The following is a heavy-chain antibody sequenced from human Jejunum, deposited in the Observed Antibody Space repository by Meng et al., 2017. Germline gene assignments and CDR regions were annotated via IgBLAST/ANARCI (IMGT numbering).Heavy chain of an antibody. J-gene: IGHJ4*02. CDR2: ISDSGST. V-gene: IGHV4-59*11. D-gene: IGHD3-9*01. CDR3: ARHSPPYDVLTGPLDY. CDR1: GGSISSHY. Sequence: SETLSLTCTVSGGSISSHYWSWIRQPPGKGLEWIGYISDSGSTNYNPSLKSRVTISVDTSKNQFSLRLNSVTAADTAVYYCARHSPPYDVLTGPLDYWGQGTLVTVSS.